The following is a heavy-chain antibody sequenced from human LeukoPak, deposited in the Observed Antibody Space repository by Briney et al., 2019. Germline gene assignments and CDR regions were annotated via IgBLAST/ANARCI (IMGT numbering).Heavy chain of an antibody. CDR2: ISGSGGST. CDR1: GFTFSSYG. V-gene: IGHV3-23*01. J-gene: IGHJ4*02. CDR3: ATIAVGSPKLAGY. D-gene: IGHD6-19*01. Sequence: GGSLRLSCAASGFTFSSYGMSWVRQAPGKGLEWVSAISGSGGSTYYADSVKGRFTISRDNSKNTLYLQMNSLRAEDTAVYYCATIAVGSPKLAGYWGQGTLVTVSS.